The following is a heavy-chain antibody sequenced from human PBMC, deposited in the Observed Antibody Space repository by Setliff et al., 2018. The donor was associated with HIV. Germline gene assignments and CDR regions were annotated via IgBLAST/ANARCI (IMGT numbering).Heavy chain of an antibody. D-gene: IGHD3-10*01. CDR3: TTAVAQNWYGSGNENY. J-gene: IGHJ4*02. CDR2: IKSKTDGETE. Sequence: GSLRLSCAASGFSLSNARMSWVRQGPGKGLEWVGRIKSKTDGETEDYAAPVKGRFTISRDDSRSTLYLQMNSLITEDTALYYCTTAVAQNWYGSGNENYWGQGTLVTVSS. CDR1: GFSLSNAR. V-gene: IGHV3-15*01.